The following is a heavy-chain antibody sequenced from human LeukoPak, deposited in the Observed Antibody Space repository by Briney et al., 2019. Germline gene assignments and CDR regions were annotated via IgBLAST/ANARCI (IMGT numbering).Heavy chain of an antibody. Sequence: GGSLRLSCAASGFTFSSYSMNGVRQAPGKGLEWISGIYSGGTTYNADSVKGRFTISRDNSKNTLYLQMNSLRAEDTAVYYCAKDLYASGLYYFDYWGQGTLVTVSS. D-gene: IGHD3-10*01. V-gene: IGHV3-23*01. CDR2: IYSGGTT. CDR1: GFTFSSYS. J-gene: IGHJ4*02. CDR3: AKDLYASGLYYFDY.